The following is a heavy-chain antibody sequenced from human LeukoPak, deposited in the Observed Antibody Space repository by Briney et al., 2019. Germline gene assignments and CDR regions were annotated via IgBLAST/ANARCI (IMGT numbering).Heavy chain of an antibody. CDR3: ARGSRLTMVRGVTNWFDP. D-gene: IGHD3-10*01. CDR2: INHSGST. V-gene: IGHV4-34*01. Sequence: SETLSLTCAVYGGSFSGYYWSWIRQPPGKGLEWIGEINHSGSTNYNPSLKSRVTISVDTSKNQFSLMLSSVTAADTAVYYCARGSRLTMVRGVTNWFDPWGQGTLVTVSS. J-gene: IGHJ5*02. CDR1: GGSFSGYY.